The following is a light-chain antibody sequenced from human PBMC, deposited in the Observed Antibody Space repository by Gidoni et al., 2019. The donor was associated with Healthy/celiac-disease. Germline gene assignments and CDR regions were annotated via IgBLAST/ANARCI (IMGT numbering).Light chain of an antibody. Sequence: DIQMTQSPSTLSASVGDRVTITCRASQFISTWLAWYQVKPGKAPKLLIFKASSLESGVPSRFSGSGSGTEFSLIISSLQSDDFATYYCQQCYSQRAFGQGTKVEIK. CDR3: QQCYSQRA. CDR1: QFISTW. J-gene: IGKJ1*01. V-gene: IGKV1-5*03. CDR2: KAS.